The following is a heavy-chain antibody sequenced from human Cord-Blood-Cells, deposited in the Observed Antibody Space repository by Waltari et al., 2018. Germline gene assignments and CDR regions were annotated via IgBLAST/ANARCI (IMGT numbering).Heavy chain of an antibody. CDR1: GYTFTGYY. J-gene: IGHJ2*01. Sequence: QVQLVQSGAEVKKPGASVKVSCKASGYTFTGYYMHWVRQAPGQGLEWMGWINPNSGVTNYAQKFQGWVTMTRDTSISTAYMELSRLRSDDTAVYYCARSAIGYWYFDLWGRGTLVTVSS. CDR3: ARSAIGYWYFDL. CDR2: INPNSGVT. V-gene: IGHV1-2*04. D-gene: IGHD3-16*01.